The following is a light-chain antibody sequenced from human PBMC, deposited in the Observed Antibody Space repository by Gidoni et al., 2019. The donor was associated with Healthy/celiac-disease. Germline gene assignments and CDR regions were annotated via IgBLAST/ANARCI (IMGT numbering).Light chain of an antibody. V-gene: IGKV3-11*01. CDR1: QSVSSY. J-gene: IGKJ4*01. CDR3: QQRSNWPPVT. Sequence: VLTPSPATLSLSPVERATLSCRASQSVSSYLAWYQQKPGQAPRLLIYDASNRATGIPARFSGSGSGTDFTLTISSREPEDFAVDYCQQRSNWPPVTFXGXTKVEIK. CDR2: DAS.